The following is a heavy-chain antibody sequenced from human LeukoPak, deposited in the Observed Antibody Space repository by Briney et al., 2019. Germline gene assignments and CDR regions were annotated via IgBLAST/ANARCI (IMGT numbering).Heavy chain of an antibody. V-gene: IGHV3-30*04. D-gene: IGHD3-10*01. Sequence: GGSLRLSCAASGFTFSDYAMRWVRQAPGKGLEWVAVISYDGSWMYYADSVKGRFTVSRDNSKSTLYLQMDSPRVEDTAVNFCARGRGSGSFLIDYWGQGTLVTVSS. CDR3: ARGRGSGSFLIDY. J-gene: IGHJ4*02. CDR1: GFTFSDYA. CDR2: ISYDGSWM.